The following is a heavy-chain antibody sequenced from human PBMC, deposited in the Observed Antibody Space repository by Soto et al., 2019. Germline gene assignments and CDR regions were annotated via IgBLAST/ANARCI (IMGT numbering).Heavy chain of an antibody. D-gene: IGHD4-17*01. CDR1: GGSITGYY. CDR2: IYDSGTT. J-gene: IGHJ4*02. V-gene: IGHV4-59*08. Sequence: QVQLRESGPGLVRPSETLSLTCTVSGGSITGYYWSWIRQPPGKGLEWIGYIYDSGTTTYKAALKSRATISADTSKNQFSLNLRSVTAADTAVYYCARRNYGEEGYFFDFWGQGLLVTVSS. CDR3: ARRNYGEEGYFFDF.